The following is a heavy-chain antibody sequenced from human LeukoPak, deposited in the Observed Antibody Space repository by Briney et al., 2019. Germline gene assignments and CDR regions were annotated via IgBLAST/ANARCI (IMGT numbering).Heavy chain of an antibody. D-gene: IGHD3-3*01. Sequence: SETLSLTCTVSGGSISSYYWGWIRQPPGKGLEWIGSIYYNGSTYYNPSLKSRVTISVDTSKNQFSLKLSSVTDADTAVYYFATHVKFGPGYYTYFVYWGQGTLVTVSS. CDR1: GGSISSYY. CDR2: IYYNGST. CDR3: ATHVKFGPGYYTYFVY. V-gene: IGHV4-39*01. J-gene: IGHJ4*02.